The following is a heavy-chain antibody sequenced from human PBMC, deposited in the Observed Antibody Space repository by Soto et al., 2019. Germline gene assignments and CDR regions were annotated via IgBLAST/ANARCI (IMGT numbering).Heavy chain of an antibody. CDR2: TYSRSKWYY. J-gene: IGHJ6*02. Sequence: PSQTLSLTCAISGDSVSSNSGAWNWIRQSPSRGLEWLGRTYSRSKWYYDYAPSVKSRITINPDTSKNQFSLHLNSVTPEDTAVYYCARAGDYHYWSAYTGQYYYYAMDVWGQGTTVTVSS. CDR3: ARAGDYHYWSAYTGQYYYYAMDV. CDR1: GDSVSSNSGA. D-gene: IGHD3-3*01. V-gene: IGHV6-1*01.